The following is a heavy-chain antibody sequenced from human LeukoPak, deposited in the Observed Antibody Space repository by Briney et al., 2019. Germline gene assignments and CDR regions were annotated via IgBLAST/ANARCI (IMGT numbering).Heavy chain of an antibody. CDR2: IYTSGST. D-gene: IGHD6-19*01. CDR3: ARQWLGANYNYGMDV. Sequence: PSETLSLTCTVSGGSISSYYWSWIRQPAGKGLEWIGRIYTSGSTNYNPSLKSRVTISVDRSKNQFSLKLSSVAAADTAVYYCARQWLGANYNYGMDVWGQGTTVTVSS. V-gene: IGHV4-4*07. CDR1: GGSISSYY. J-gene: IGHJ6*02.